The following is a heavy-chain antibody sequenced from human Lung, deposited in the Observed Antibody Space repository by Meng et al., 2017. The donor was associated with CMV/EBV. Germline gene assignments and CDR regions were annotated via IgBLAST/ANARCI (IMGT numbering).Heavy chain of an antibody. J-gene: IGHJ4*02. CDR3: ARDTRWVQET. CDR1: GFTLSDFW. Sequence: ESXKISCAASGFTLSDFWMSWVRQAPGKGLEWVANIKQDGSEKYYVDSVKGRFTISRDNAKNSLYLQMNSLRDEDTAIYYCARDTRWVQETWGQGTLVTVPS. D-gene: IGHD5-24*01. CDR2: IKQDGSEK. V-gene: IGHV3-7*01.